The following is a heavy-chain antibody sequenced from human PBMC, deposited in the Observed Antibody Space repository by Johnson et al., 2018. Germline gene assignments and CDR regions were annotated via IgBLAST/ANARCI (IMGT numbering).Heavy chain of an antibody. CDR3: ASLGDGNYEEVVGMDV. Sequence: VQLQESGAEVKKPGASVKVSCKASGGTFSSYAISWVRQAPGQGLEWMGGIIPIFGTANYAQKFQGRVTITADESTGTAYMERSSLRSEDTAVYYCASLGDGNYEEVVGMDVWGQGTTVTVSS. D-gene: IGHD1-7*01. V-gene: IGHV1-69*01. CDR2: IIPIFGTA. J-gene: IGHJ6*02. CDR1: GGTFSSYA.